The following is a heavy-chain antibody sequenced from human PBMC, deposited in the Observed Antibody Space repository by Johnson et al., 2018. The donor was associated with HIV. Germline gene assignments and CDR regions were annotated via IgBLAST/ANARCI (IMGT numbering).Heavy chain of an antibody. CDR1: GFTFITYA. CDR2: VSGSGAST. CDR3: AKDSITMELGALDI. V-gene: IGHV3-23*04. Sequence: MLLVESGGGLVQPGGSLRLSCAASGFTFITYAMSWVRQAPGKGLEWVSSVSGSGASTYYADSVKGRYTISRDNSNNTLYLQMSRLRAEDTAVYYCAKDSITMELGALDIWGQGSMVTVSS. J-gene: IGHJ3*02. D-gene: IGHD3-10*01.